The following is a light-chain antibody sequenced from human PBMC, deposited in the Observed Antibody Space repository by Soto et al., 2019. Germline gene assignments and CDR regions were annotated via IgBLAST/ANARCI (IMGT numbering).Light chain of an antibody. V-gene: IGLV3-1*01. CDR3: QAWDSSTRV. Sequence: SYELTQPPSVSVSPGQTASITCSGDKLGDKYACWYQQKPGQSPVLVIYQDSKRPSGIPERFSGSNSGNTATLTISGTQAMDEADYYRQAWDSSTRVFGGGTKVTVL. J-gene: IGLJ2*01. CDR2: QDS. CDR1: KLGDKY.